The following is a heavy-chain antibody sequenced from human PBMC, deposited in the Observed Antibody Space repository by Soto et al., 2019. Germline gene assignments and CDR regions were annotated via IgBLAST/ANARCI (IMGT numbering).Heavy chain of an antibody. Sequence: GASVKVSCKASGYTFTGYAMHWVRQAPGQRLEWMGWINAGNGNTKYSQKFQGRVTITRDTSASTAYMELSNLRSEDTAVYYCARAVAVPADFDYWGQGTLVTSPQ. D-gene: IGHD6-19*01. V-gene: IGHV1-3*01. CDR2: INAGNGNT. CDR3: ARAVAVPADFDY. CDR1: GYTFTGYA. J-gene: IGHJ4*02.